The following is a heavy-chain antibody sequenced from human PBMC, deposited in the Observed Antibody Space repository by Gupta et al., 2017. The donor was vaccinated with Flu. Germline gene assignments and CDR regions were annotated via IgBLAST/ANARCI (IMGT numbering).Heavy chain of an antibody. D-gene: IGHD6-6*01. CDR3: AIEYSSSWLFDS. CDR1: SFG. CDR2: INTYNGEA. Sequence: SFGISWVRQAPGQGREWMGWINTYNGEATYAQSLQGRVTMTTDTSTSTAYMELRSLTSDDTAMYYCAIEYSSSWLFDSWGQGTLVTVSS. V-gene: IGHV1-18*01. J-gene: IGHJ4*02.